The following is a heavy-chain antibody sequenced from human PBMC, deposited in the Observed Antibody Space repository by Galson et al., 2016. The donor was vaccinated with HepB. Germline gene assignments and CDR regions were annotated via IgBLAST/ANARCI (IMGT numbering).Heavy chain of an antibody. Sequence: LRLSCAASGFTFSRIAMPWVRQAPGKGLKWVAVISYDGGSNYYADSVKGRFTISRDNSKNTLYLQMNSLRAEDSAVYYCARVIGGTLDALDTWGQGTMVTVSS. CDR1: GFTFSRIA. CDR2: ISYDGGSN. D-gene: IGHD2-21*01. CDR3: ARVIGGTLDALDT. J-gene: IGHJ3*02. V-gene: IGHV3-30-3*01.